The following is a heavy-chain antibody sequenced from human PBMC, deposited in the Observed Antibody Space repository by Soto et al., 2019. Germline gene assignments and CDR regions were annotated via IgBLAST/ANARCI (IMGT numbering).Heavy chain of an antibody. V-gene: IGHV3-9*01. J-gene: IGHJ6*02. D-gene: IGHD1-26*01. Sequence: PGGSLRLSCAASGFTFDDYAMYWVRQGPGKGREWVSGISWDSGRIGYADSVKGRFTISRDNSKNTLYLQMNSRRAEDTAVYYCAREGGYIGYYYGMDVWGQGTTVTVSS. CDR3: AREGGYIGYYYGMDV. CDR2: ISWDSGRI. CDR1: GFTFDDYA.